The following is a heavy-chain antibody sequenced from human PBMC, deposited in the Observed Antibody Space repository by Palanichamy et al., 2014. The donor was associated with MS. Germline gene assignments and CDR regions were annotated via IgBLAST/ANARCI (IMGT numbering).Heavy chain of an antibody. D-gene: IGHD2-2*01. V-gene: IGHV4-38-2*02. CDR1: LLHQQWLL. CDR3: ARDSICSSTRRVDP. J-gene: IGHJ5*02. CDR2: IYHNGTT. Sequence: QVQLHGVGPRTGEAFGDPVPHLRCLWLLHQQWLLLGWIRQPPGKGLEWIGIIYHNGTTYYSPSLKSRVTISVDTSKNQFSLKLSSVTAADTAVYYCARDSICSSTRRVDPWGQGTLVTVSS.